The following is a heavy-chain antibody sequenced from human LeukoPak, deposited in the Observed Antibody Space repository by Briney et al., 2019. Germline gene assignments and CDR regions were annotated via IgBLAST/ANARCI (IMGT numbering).Heavy chain of an antibody. V-gene: IGHV4-30-2*01. D-gene: IGHD4-17*01. CDR1: SASTSSGGYC. Sequence: SQTLSLTSAVSSASTSSGGYCWSWPRQQRVKGLEWIGHINHSGSTYYNSSLKSRVTISVDRPKNQFSLKLSSVTAADTAVYYCARAVTTLPYYYYGMDVWGQGTTVTVSS. CDR3: ARAVTTLPYYYYGMDV. CDR2: INHSGST. J-gene: IGHJ6*02.